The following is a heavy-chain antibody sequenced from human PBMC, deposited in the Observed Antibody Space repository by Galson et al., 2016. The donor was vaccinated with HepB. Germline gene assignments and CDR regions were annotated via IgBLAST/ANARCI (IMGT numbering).Heavy chain of an antibody. V-gene: IGHV4-4*02. D-gene: IGHD6-25*01. CDR3: ARGQAQRDGYDY. CDR1: GASINNRNW. J-gene: IGHJ4*02. Sequence: SETLSLTCGVSGASINNRNWWSWVRQPPGQGLEWIGEIYRSGSTNYKPSLRSRVTMSVDKSGNQFSLRLTSVTAADTAVYYCARGQAQRDGYDYWGQGALVIVSS. CDR2: IYRSGST.